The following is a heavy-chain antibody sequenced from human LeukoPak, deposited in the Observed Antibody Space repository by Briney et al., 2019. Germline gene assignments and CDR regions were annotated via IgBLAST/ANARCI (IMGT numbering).Heavy chain of an antibody. CDR2: IQNSGNS. J-gene: IGHJ4*02. Sequence: SETLSLTCTVSGGAISSYFWSWIRQPPGKGLEWIGYIQNSGNSNYNSSLKSRVTISVDTPQSHFSLKVSSVTAADTAVYYCARGRRWQQSPFDYWGQGTLVTVSS. V-gene: IGHV4-59*01. CDR3: ARGRRWQQSPFDY. D-gene: IGHD5-24*01. CDR1: GGAISSYF.